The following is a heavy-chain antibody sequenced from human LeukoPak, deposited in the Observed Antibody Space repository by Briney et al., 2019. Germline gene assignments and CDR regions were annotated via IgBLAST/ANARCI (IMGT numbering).Heavy chain of an antibody. V-gene: IGHV5-51*01. CDR1: GYSFNSFW. J-gene: IGHJ4*02. D-gene: IGHD4-17*01. CDR3: ARLRTYGDYALNY. CDR2: IYPGDSDT. Sequence: PGESLKISCRGSGYSFNSFWIGWVRQMPGKGLEWMGIIYPGDSDTRCSPSFQGQVAISADKSISTAYLQWSSLKASDSAMYYCARLRTYGDYALNYWGQGTLVTVSS.